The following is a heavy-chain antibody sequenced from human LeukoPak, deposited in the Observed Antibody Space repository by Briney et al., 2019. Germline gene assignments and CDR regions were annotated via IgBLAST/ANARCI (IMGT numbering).Heavy chain of an antibody. CDR1: GFTFSSYA. V-gene: IGHV3-30-3*01. J-gene: IGHJ4*02. Sequence: GRSLRLSCAASGFTFSSYAMLWVRQAPGKGLEWVAVISYDGSNKYYADSVKGRFTISRDNSKNTLYLQMNSLRAEDTAVYYCARDLVDYSNYEDDWRWVFDYWGQGTLVTVSS. CDR3: ARDLVDYSNYEDDWRWVFDY. D-gene: IGHD4-11*01. CDR2: ISYDGSNK.